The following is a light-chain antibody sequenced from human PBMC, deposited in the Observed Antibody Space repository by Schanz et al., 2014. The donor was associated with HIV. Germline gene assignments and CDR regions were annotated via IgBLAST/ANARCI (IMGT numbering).Light chain of an antibody. CDR2: GAS. V-gene: IGKV3-20*01. J-gene: IGKJ4*01. CDR3: QHYDISRGT. CDR1: QSLTTNY. Sequence: EFVLTQSPGSLSLSPGDRATLSCRASQSLTTNYLAWYQQKLGQAPRLLIYGASSRATGIPDRFSGSGSGTDFTLTISRLEPEDFATYYCQHYDISRGTFGGGTRVEIK.